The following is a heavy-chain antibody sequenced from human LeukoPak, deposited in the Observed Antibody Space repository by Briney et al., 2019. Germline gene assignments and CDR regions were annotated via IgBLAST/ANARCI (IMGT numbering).Heavy chain of an antibody. CDR2: ISGSGGST. V-gene: IGHV3-23*01. J-gene: IGHJ4*02. D-gene: IGHD3-10*01. CDR3: AKGRNYYGSGSPPGYFDY. CDR1: GFTFSSYS. Sequence: GGSLRLSCAASGFTFSSYSMNWVRQAPGKGLEWVSAISGSGGSTYYADSVKGRFTISRDNSKNTLYLQMNSLRAEDTAVYYCAKGRNYYGSGSPPGYFDYWGQGTLVTVSS.